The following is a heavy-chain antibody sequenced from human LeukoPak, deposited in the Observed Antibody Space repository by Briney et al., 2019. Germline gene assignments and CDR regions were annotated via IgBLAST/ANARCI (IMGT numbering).Heavy chain of an antibody. CDR2: TYYRSKWYN. V-gene: IGHV6-1*01. Sequence: SQTLSLTCAISGGSVSSNSAAWNWIRQSPSRGLEWLGRTYYRSKWYNDYAVSVKSRITINPDTSKNQFSLQLNSVTPEDTAVHYCARNLGYSSGWYSPDWFDPWGQGTLVTVSS. CDR1: GGSVSSNSAA. CDR3: ARNLGYSSGWYSPDWFDP. D-gene: IGHD6-19*01. J-gene: IGHJ5*02.